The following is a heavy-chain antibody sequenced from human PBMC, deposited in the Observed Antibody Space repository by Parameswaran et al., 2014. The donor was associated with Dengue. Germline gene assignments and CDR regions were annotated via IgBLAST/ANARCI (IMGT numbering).Heavy chain of an antibody. Sequence: KWIRQPPGKGLEWVSSISSSSSYIYYADSVKGRFTISRDNAKNSLYLQMNSLRAEDTAVYYCARDHGGDWCSIWGQGTMGHRLL. CDR3: ARDHGGDWCSI. V-gene: IGHV3-21*01. CDR2: ISSSSSYI. D-gene: IGHD2-21*02. J-gene: IGHJ3*02.